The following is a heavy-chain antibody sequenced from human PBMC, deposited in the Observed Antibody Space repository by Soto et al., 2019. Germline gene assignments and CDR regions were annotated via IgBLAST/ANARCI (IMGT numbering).Heavy chain of an antibody. Sequence: SETLSLTCTGSGGSISSGGYYWSWIRQHPGKGLEWIEYIYYSGITYYNPSLKSRVTISVDTSKNQFSLKLSSVTAADTAVYYCARSLRLLWFGELYFPTDWFDPWGQGTLV. J-gene: IGHJ5*02. D-gene: IGHD3-10*01. V-gene: IGHV4-31*03. CDR3: ARSLRLLWFGELYFPTDWFDP. CDR2: IYYSGIT. CDR1: GGSISSGGYY.